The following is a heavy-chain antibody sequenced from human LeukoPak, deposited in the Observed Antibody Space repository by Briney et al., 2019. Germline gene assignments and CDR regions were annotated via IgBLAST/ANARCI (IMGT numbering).Heavy chain of an antibody. CDR3: ARGLDYYDSSGYRLPALGY. CDR2: INHSGST. J-gene: IGHJ4*02. D-gene: IGHD3-22*01. CDR1: GGSFSGYY. Sequence: SETLSLTCAVYGGSFSGYYWSWIRQPPGKGLERIGEINHSGSTNYNPSLKSRVTISVDTSKNQFSLKLSSVTAADTAVYYCARGLDYYDSSGYRLPALGYWGQGTLVTVSS. V-gene: IGHV4-34*01.